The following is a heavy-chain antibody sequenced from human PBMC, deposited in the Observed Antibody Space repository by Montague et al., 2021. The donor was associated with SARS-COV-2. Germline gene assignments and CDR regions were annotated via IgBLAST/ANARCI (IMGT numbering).Heavy chain of an antibody. V-gene: IGHV4-59*11. Sequence: SETLSLTCTVSGGSIGSHYWSWIRLPPGKGLEWVGHIYYAGITKYKSSXXSRVTISVDTSKNQLSLKLDSVTAADTAVYYSARGSGSASATWFDPWGQGTLVTVSS. CDR3: ARGSGSASATWFDP. J-gene: IGHJ5*02. CDR2: IYYAGIT. D-gene: IGHD6-25*01. CDR1: GGSIGSHY.